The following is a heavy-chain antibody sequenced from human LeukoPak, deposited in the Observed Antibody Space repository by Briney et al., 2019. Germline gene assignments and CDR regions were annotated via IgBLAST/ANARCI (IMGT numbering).Heavy chain of an antibody. CDR2: IYPRDGST. Sequence: ASVKVFCKASGYTFTSNYIHWVRQAPGQGLEWMGMIYPRDGSTSYAQKFQGRVTVTRDTSTSTVHMELSGLRSEDTAVYYCARDQEGFDYWGQGTLVTVSS. J-gene: IGHJ4*02. V-gene: IGHV1-46*01. CDR1: GYTFTSNY. CDR3: ARDQEGFDY.